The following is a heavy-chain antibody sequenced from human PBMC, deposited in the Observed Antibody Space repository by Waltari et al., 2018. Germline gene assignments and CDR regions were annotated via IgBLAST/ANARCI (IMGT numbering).Heavy chain of an antibody. J-gene: IGHJ3*02. CDR1: GGSISSGDYY. D-gene: IGHD6-13*01. CDR3: ARGHGYSSSSPHAAFDI. Sequence: QVQLQESGPGLVKPSQTLSLTCTVSGGSISSGDYYGSWIRQPPGKGLEWIGYIYYSGSTYYNPSLKSRVTISVDTSKNQFSLKLSSVTAADTAVYYCARGHGYSSSSPHAAFDIWGQGTMVTVSS. CDR2: IYYSGST. V-gene: IGHV4-30-4*08.